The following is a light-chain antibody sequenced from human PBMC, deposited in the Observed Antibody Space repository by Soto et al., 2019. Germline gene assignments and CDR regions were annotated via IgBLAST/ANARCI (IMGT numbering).Light chain of an antibody. V-gene: IGLV2-14*01. Sequence: QSVLTQPASVSGSPGQSITISCTGTNGDVGAYDYVSWYKQHPGKAPKLMISQVNNRPSGVSNRFSGSKFGNTASLTVSGLQAEDEADYYCCSYAGSNTWVFGGGTKVTVL. CDR3: CSYAGSNTWV. CDR1: NGDVGAYDY. J-gene: IGLJ3*02. CDR2: QVN.